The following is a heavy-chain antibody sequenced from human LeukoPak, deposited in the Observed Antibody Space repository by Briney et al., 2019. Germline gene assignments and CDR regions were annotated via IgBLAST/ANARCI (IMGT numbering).Heavy chain of an antibody. CDR3: ARGSSPGVFDY. Sequence: SETLSLTCAVYGGSFSGYYWSWIRQPPGKGLEWIGEINHSGSTNYNPPLKSRVTISVDTSKNQFSLKLSSVTAADTAVYYCARGSSPGVFDYWGQGTLVTVSS. V-gene: IGHV4-34*01. CDR2: INHSGST. J-gene: IGHJ4*02. CDR1: GGSFSGYY. D-gene: IGHD6-6*01.